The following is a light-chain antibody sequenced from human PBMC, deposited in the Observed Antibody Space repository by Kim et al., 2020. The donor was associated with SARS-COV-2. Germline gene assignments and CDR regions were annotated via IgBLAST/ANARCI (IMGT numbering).Light chain of an antibody. CDR1: QSVLYSSNNKNY. J-gene: IGKJ5*01. V-gene: IGKV4-1*01. CDR2: WAS. Sequence: ATINCKSSQSVLYSSNNKNYLAWYQQKPGQPPKLLIYWASARESGVPDRFSGGGSETDFTLTISGLQAEDVAVYYCQQYYTTPITFGQGTRLEIK. CDR3: QQYYTTPIT.